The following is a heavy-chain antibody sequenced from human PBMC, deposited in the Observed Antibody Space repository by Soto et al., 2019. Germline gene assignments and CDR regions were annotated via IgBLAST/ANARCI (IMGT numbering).Heavy chain of an antibody. CDR2: ISAYNGNT. D-gene: IGHD2-8*01. CDR3: ARDGSNGGYFDY. V-gene: IGHV1-18*01. CDR1: GYTFTTYG. Sequence: ASVKVSCKASGYTFTTYGISWVRQAPGQGLEWMGWISAYNGNTNYVQRLQGRVTMTTDTYTSTAYMELRSLTSDDTAVYYCARDGSNGGYFDYWGQGTLVTVSS. J-gene: IGHJ4*02.